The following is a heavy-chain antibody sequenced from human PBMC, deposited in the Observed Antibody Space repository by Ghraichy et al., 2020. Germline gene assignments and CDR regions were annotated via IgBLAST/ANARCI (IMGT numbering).Heavy chain of an antibody. V-gene: IGHV3-21*01. CDR2: ISSSRSYI. Sequence: GGSLRLSCAASGFTFSSYSMNWVRQAPGKGLEWVSSISSSRSYIYYADSVKGRFTISRDNAKNSLYLQMNSLRAEDTAVYYCARALEMATIGAPAASDIWGQGTMVTASS. D-gene: IGHD5-24*01. J-gene: IGHJ3*02. CDR3: ARALEMATIGAPAASDI. CDR1: GFTFSSYS.